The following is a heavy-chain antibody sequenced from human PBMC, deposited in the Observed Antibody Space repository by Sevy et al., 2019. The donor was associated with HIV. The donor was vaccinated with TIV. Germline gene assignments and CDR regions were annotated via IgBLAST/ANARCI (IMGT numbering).Heavy chain of an antibody. Sequence: GGSLRLSCAASGCIYSNYWMSWVRQAPGKGPEWVANINHDGTETDSVDPVKGRFTISRENAKNTPYLQTNSLRAEDTALSYCSVQECTSKPVVFDYWGQGTLVTVSS. V-gene: IGHV3-7*01. D-gene: IGHD3-22*01. CDR3: SVQECTSKPVVFDY. CDR1: GCIYSNYW. J-gene: IGHJ4*02. CDR2: INHDGTET.